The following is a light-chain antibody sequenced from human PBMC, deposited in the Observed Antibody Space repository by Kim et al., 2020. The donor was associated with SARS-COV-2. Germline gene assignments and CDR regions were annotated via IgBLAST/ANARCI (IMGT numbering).Light chain of an antibody. J-gene: IGLJ2*01. CDR3: QSYDSSLSGSV. CDR1: TSNIGAGYG. V-gene: IGLV1-40*01. Sequence: GVTIPCTGSTSNIGAGYGVHWYQQLPGTAPKLLIYGNSNRPSGVPDRFSGSKSGTSASLAITGLQAEDEADYYCQSYDSSLSGSVFGGGTQLTVL. CDR2: GNS.